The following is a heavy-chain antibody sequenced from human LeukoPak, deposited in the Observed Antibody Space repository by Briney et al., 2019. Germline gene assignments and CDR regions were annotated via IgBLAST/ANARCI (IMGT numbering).Heavy chain of an antibody. D-gene: IGHD2-21*02. Sequence: GASVKVSCKASGYTFTAYYMHWVRQAPGQGLEWMGWINPNSGGTNYAQESQGRVTMTRDTSISTAYMELTRLRSDDTAVYYCASGDVVTAFDFWGQGTLVTVSS. J-gene: IGHJ4*02. CDR2: INPNSGGT. V-gene: IGHV1-2*02. CDR1: GYTFTAYY. CDR3: ASGDVVTAFDF.